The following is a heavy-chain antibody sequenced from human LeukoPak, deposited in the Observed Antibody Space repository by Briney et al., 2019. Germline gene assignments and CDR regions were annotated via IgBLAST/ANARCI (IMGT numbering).Heavy chain of an antibody. Sequence: PSETLSLTCTVSGGSISSYYWSWIRQPPGKGLEWIGYTYYSGSTNYNPSLKSRVTISVDTSKNQFSLKLSSVTAADTAVYYCARFFSGDDAFDIWGQGTMVTVSS. CDR3: ARFFSGDDAFDI. D-gene: IGHD5-12*01. CDR2: TYYSGST. J-gene: IGHJ3*02. V-gene: IGHV4-59*01. CDR1: GGSISSYY.